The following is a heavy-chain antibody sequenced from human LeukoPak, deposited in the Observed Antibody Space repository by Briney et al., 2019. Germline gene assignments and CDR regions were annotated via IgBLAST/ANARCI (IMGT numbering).Heavy chain of an antibody. D-gene: IGHD3-9*01. V-gene: IGHV3-30-3*01. CDR1: GFTFSSYA. CDR3: ARDDTQLRYFDWFFDY. J-gene: IGHJ4*02. Sequence: PGRSLRLSCAASGFTFSSYAMHWVRQAPGKGLEWVAVISYDGSNKYYADSVKGRFTISRDNSKNTLYLQMNSLRAEDTAVYYCARDDTQLRYFDWFFDYWGQGTLVTVSS. CDR2: ISYDGSNK.